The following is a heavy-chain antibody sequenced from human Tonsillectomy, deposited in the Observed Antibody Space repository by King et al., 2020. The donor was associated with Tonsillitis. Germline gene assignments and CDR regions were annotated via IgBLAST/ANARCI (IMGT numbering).Heavy chain of an antibody. V-gene: IGHV5-10-1*03. CDR2: IDPSDSYI. Sequence: VHLVESGAEVKKPGESLRISCKGSGYSFTSYWISWVRQMPGKGLEWMGRIDPSDSYINYNPSFQGHVTISADKSINTAYLQWSSLKASDTAMYYCARRKIEGLVMVLAGYGMDVWGQGTTVTVS. D-gene: IGHD2-15*01. CDR1: GYSFTSYW. CDR3: ARRKIEGLVMVLAGYGMDV. J-gene: IGHJ6*02.